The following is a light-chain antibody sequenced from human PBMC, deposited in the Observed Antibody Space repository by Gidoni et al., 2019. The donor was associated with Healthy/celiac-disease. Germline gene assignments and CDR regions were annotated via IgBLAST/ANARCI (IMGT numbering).Light chain of an antibody. V-gene: IGKV1-33*01. CDR2: DAA. CDR1: QDISNY. CDR3: QQYDNLPRT. J-gene: IGKJ4*01. Sequence: DIQMTQSPSSLSASVGDRVTITCQASQDISNYLTWYQQKPGKAPKLLIYDAANLETGVPSRFSGSGSGTDFTFTSSSLQPEDIATYYCQQYDNLPRTCGGGTKVEIK.